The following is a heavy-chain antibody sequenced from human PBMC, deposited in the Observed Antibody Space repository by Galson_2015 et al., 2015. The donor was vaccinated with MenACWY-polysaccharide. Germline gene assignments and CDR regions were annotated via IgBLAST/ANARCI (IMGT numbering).Heavy chain of an antibody. CDR1: GYRFTNYG. V-gene: IGHV1-18*01. CDR2: LSAYNGDT. J-gene: IGHJ3*02. CDR3: ARVHSSGRFDSAFDI. Sequence: SVKVSCKASGYRFTNYGLSWVRQAPGQGLEWMGWLSAYNGDTNYAQILQGRVTMTTDTYTSKAYMELRSRRSDDTSVYYCARVHSSGRFDSAFDIWGQGTKVTVSS. D-gene: IGHD3-22*01.